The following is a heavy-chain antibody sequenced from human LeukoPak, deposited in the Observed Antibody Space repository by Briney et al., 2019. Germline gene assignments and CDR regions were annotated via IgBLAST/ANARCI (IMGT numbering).Heavy chain of an antibody. CDR3: ARDNSVGDYAWWFDP. V-gene: IGHV1-46*01. Sequence: ASVKVSCKASGYTFTSYYMHWVRQAPGQGLEWLGLITPSGDNTWYAQKFHRRVTMTRDLSTSTDYLELSSLICDDTAVYYCARDNSVGDYAWWFDPWGQGTLVTVSS. CDR1: GYTFTSYY. D-gene: IGHD1-26*01. CDR2: ITPSGDNT. J-gene: IGHJ5*02.